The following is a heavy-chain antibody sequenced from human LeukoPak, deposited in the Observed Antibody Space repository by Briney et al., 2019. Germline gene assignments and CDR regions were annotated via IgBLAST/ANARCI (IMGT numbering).Heavy chain of an antibody. J-gene: IGHJ4*02. CDR2: IYYSRST. D-gene: IGHD1-26*01. V-gene: IGHV4-59*11. CDR1: GGSISSHY. Sequence: PSQTLSLTCTVSGGSISSHYWSWIRQPPGKGLEWIGYIYYSRSTIYSPSPQGRVTILIDTSKNQFSLNLSSVTAADTAVYYCARSGVGGAYWGQGTLVTVSS. CDR3: ARSGVGGAY.